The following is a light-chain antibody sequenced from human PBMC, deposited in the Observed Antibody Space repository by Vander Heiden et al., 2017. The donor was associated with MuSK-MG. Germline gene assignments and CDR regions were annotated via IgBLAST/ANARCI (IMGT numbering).Light chain of an antibody. CDR3: QQHWLPWT. V-gene: IGKV4-1*01. CDR2: WAS. CDR1: QPVLYGSPRKNY. J-gene: IGKJ1*01. Sequence: DIVMTQSPDSLAVSLGERATINCKSSQPVLYGSPRKNYLAWYQQKPGQPPKLLIVWASTRVSGVPARCSGSGSGSHFTLTINNLQAEDVAVYYCQQHWLPWTFGQGTKVEI.